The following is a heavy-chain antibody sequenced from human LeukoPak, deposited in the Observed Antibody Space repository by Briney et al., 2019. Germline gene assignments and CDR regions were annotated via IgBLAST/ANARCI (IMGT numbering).Heavy chain of an antibody. J-gene: IGHJ4*02. Sequence: GGSLRLSCAASGFTFSDYHMNWIRQAPGKGLEWVSYISSSGSPIYYADSVKGRFTISRDNAKNSLYLQMNSLRAEDTAVYYCTRGGNYYGYWGQGTLVTVSP. V-gene: IGHV3-11*04. CDR1: GFTFSDYH. D-gene: IGHD3-10*01. CDR2: ISSSGSPI. CDR3: TRGGNYYGY.